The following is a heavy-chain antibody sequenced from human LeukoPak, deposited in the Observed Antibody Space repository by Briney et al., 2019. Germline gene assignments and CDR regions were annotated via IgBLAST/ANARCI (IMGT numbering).Heavy chain of an antibody. Sequence: SETLSLTCTVSGGSISSSSYYWGWIRQPPGKGLEWIGSIYYSGSTYYNPSLKSRVTISVDTSKNQFSQKLSSVTAADTAVYYCAREGAAVAGTFDYWGQGTLVTVSS. CDR2: IYYSGST. CDR1: GGSISSSSYY. J-gene: IGHJ4*02. D-gene: IGHD6-19*01. V-gene: IGHV4-39*07. CDR3: AREGAAVAGTFDY.